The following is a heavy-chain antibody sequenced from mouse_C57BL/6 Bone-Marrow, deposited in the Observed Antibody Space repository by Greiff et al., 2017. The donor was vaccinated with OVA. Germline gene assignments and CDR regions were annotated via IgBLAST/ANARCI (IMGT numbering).Heavy chain of an antibody. CDR3: AKYWSITTVVAPYFDY. J-gene: IGHJ2*01. Sequence: VQLQQSDAELVKPGASVKISCKVSGYTFTDHTIHWMKQRPEQGLEWIGYIYPRDGSTKYNEKFKGKATLTADKSSSTAYMQLNSLTSEDSAVYFCAKYWSITTVVAPYFDYWGQGTTLTVSS. D-gene: IGHD1-1*01. CDR2: IYPRDGST. V-gene: IGHV1-78*01. CDR1: GYTFTDHT.